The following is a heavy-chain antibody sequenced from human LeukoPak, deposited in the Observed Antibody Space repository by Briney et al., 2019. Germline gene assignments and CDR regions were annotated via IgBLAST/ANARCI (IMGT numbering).Heavy chain of an antibody. CDR2: VSGSGDRT. Sequence: PAGSLRLSCAASGFTFSNYAMSWVRQAPGKGLEWISAVSGSGDRTYYADSVKGRSTIFRDNAKNTLYLQMNSLRAEDTAVYYCVRDLGGRSGHWGQGTLVTVSS. CDR3: VRDLGGRSGH. V-gene: IGHV3-23*01. D-gene: IGHD1-26*01. J-gene: IGHJ4*02. CDR1: GFTFSNYA.